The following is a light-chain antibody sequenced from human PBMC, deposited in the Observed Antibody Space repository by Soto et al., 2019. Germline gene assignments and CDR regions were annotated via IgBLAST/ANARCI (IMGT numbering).Light chain of an antibody. V-gene: IGKV3-20*01. J-gene: IGKJ2*01. Sequence: EIVLTQSPCTLSLSPGERATLSCRASQSVSSTYLAWYQQKPGQAPRRLIYGASSRATGIPDRFSGSGSGTDFTLTISRLEPEAFAVYYCQHYGSSPYTFGQGTKLEIK. CDR2: GAS. CDR3: QHYGSSPYT. CDR1: QSVSSTY.